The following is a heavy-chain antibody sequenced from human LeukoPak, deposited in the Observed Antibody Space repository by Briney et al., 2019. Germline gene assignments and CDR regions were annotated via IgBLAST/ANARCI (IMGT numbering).Heavy chain of an antibody. CDR3: ARDPDTTMGNPGFDP. V-gene: IGHV3-7*01. Sequence: GGSLRLSCAASGFTFSSYWMSWVRQAPGKGLEWVANIKQDGSEKYYVDSVKGRFTISRDNAKNSLYLQMNSLRAEDTAVYYCARDPDTTMGNPGFDPWGQGTLVTVSS. D-gene: IGHD5-18*01. CDR1: GFTFSSYW. J-gene: IGHJ5*02. CDR2: IKQDGSEK.